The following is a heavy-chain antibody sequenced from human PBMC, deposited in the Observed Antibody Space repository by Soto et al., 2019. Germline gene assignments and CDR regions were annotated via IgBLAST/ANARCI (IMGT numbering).Heavy chain of an antibody. J-gene: IGHJ6*02. D-gene: IGHD3-3*01. CDR2: IYYSGST. V-gene: IGHV4-39*01. CDR1: GGSISSSSYY. CDR3: ASLAPPNARDLYYYGMDV. Sequence: QLQLQESGPGLVKPSETLSLTCTVSGGSISSSSYYWGWIRQPPGKGLEWIGSIYYSGSTYYNPSLKSRVTIPVDTSKNQFSLTLSAVTAADTAVYYCASLAPPNARDLYYYGMDVWGQGTTVTVSS.